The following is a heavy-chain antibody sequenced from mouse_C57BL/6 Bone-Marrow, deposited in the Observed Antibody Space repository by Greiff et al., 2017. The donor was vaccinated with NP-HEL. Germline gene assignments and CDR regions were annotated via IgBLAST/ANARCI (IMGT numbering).Heavy chain of an antibody. Sequence: EVQLQQSGAELVKPGASVNLSCTASGFNINDYYMHWVKQRTEQGLEWIGRIDPEAGETTYASKFQGKATITADTSSNTAYRQLSSLTSEDAAVYYCARSPYYGSSYDYFDYWGQGTTLTVSS. V-gene: IGHV14-2*01. D-gene: IGHD1-1*01. J-gene: IGHJ2*01. CDR2: IDPEAGET. CDR1: GFNINDYY. CDR3: ARSPYYGSSYDYFDY.